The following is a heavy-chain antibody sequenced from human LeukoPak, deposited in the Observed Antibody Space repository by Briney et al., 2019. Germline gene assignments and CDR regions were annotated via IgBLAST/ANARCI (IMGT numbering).Heavy chain of an antibody. J-gene: IGHJ4*02. Sequence: PSQTLSLTCTVSGGSISSGSYYWSWIRQPAGKGLEWIGRIYTSGSTNYNPSLKSRVTISVDTSKNQFSLKLSSVTAADTAVYYCARVDLEMATISYYFDYWGQGTLVTVSS. CDR3: ARVDLEMATISYYFDY. D-gene: IGHD5-24*01. CDR2: IYTSGST. CDR1: GGSISSGSYY. V-gene: IGHV4-61*02.